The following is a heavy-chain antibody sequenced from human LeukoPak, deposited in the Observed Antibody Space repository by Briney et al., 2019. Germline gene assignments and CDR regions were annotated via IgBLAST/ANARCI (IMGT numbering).Heavy chain of an antibody. CDR3: TALGIAAAGMDY. D-gene: IGHD6-13*01. CDR2: IRSKANSYAT. CDR1: GFTFSGSA. J-gene: IGHJ4*02. V-gene: IGHV3-73*01. Sequence: GGSLRLTCAASGFTFSGSAIHWVRQASGKGLEWLGRIRSKANSYATAYGASVEGRFTISRDDSKNTAYLQMNSLITEDTAVYFCTALGIAAAGMDYWGQGTLVTVSS.